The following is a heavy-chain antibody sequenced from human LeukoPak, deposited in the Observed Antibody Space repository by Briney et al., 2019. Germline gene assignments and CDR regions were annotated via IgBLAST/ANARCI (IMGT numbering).Heavy chain of an antibody. Sequence: TSSETLSLTCTVSGGSISSYYWSWIRQPAGKGLEWIGRIYTSGSTNYNPSLKSRVTISVDTSKNQFSLKLSSVTAADTAVYYCARDDYYDSSGYQTFDYWGQGTLVTVSS. CDR2: IYTSGST. J-gene: IGHJ4*02. CDR3: ARDDYYDSSGYQTFDY. CDR1: GGSISSYY. V-gene: IGHV4-4*07. D-gene: IGHD3-22*01.